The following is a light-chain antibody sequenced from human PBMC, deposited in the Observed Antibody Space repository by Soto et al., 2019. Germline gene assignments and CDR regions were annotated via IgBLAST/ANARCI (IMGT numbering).Light chain of an antibody. Sequence: DIQMTPSPSSMSTSVGERGTITFRASYNIMNSLNWYQQKPGKAPEFLIYSSSILQSGVPSRFSGSASGTDFTLTISSLQPEDFATYYCQQSYSSPLTFGQGTKVDIK. V-gene: IGKV1-39*01. J-gene: IGKJ1*01. CDR2: SSS. CDR1: YNIMNS. CDR3: QQSYSSPLT.